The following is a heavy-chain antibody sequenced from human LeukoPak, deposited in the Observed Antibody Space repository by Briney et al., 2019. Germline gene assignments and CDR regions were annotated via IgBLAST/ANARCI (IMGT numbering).Heavy chain of an antibody. D-gene: IGHD1-26*01. V-gene: IGHV1-2*02. Sequence: ASVKVSCKASGYTFTCYYMHWVRQAPGQGLEWMGWINPNSGGTNYAQKFQGRVTMTRDTSISTAYMELSGLRSDDTAVYYCARGGATRRPFDIWGQGTMVTVSS. CDR3: ARGGATRRPFDI. CDR2: INPNSGGT. CDR1: GYTFTCYY. J-gene: IGHJ3*02.